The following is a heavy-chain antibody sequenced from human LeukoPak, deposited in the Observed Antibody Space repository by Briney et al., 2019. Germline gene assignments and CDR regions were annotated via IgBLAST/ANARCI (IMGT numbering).Heavy chain of an antibody. V-gene: IGHV3-66*01. CDR2: IYSGGST. D-gene: IGHD3-10*01. CDR1: GFTVSSNY. Sequence: GGSLRLSCAASGFTVSSNYMSWVRQAPGKGLEWVSVIYSGGSTYYADSVKGRFTISRDNSKNTLYLQMNSLRAEDTAVYYCARSPPYGSGSISTLDFDYWGQGTLVTVSS. CDR3: ARSPPYGSGSISTLDFDY. J-gene: IGHJ4*02.